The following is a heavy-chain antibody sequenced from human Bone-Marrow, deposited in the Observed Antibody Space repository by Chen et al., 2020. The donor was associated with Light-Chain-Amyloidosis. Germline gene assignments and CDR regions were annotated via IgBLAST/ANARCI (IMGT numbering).Heavy chain of an antibody. CDR1: GFTFSSYW. D-gene: IGHD1-1*01. V-gene: IGHV3-7*03. CDR3: GTQTGNWRDLGY. CDR2: IKRDGSEK. Sequence: EVRLVESGGALVQPGGSLRLSCEASGFTFSSYWMSWVRQAPGKGLEWVASIKRDGSEKYYVDSVKGLFSVSRDNAKNSXXLXMNSLRVDDTAVYYCGTQTGNWRDLGYWGQGTLVTVSS. J-gene: IGHJ4*02.